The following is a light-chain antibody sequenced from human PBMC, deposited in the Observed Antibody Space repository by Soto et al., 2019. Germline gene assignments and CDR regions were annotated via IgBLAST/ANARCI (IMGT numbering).Light chain of an antibody. CDR1: SSNIGNNA. Sequence: QCVLTQPPSVSEAPRQRVTISCSGSSSNIGNNAVNWYQQLPGKAPKLLIYYDDLLPSGVSDRFSGSKSGTSASLAISGLQSEDEADYYCAAWDDSLNGVVFGGGTKLTVL. CDR2: YDD. J-gene: IGLJ2*01. V-gene: IGLV1-36*01. CDR3: AAWDDSLNGVV.